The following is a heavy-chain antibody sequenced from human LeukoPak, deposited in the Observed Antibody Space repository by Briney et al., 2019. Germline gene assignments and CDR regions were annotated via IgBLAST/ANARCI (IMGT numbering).Heavy chain of an antibody. D-gene: IGHD5-12*01. CDR2: INWNSGSK. CDR1: GFTFEDHG. V-gene: IGHV3-20*01. Sequence: GGSLRLSCTTSGFTFEDHGLSWVRQAPGKGLEWVSGINWNSGSKRYAASVKGRFTISRDNARNSVYLEMTSLRVEDTAFYHCVRHFNSVATMQIDYWGQGILVSVSS. CDR3: VRHFNSVATMQIDY. J-gene: IGHJ4*02.